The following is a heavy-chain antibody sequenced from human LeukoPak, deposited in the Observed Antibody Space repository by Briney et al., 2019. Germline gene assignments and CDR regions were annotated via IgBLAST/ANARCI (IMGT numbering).Heavy chain of an antibody. CDR2: ISDTGGNT. J-gene: IGHJ4*02. CDR1: GFTFSTYA. V-gene: IGHV3-23*01. CDR3: AKGRTNDY. Sequence: GGSLRLSCAASGFTFSTYAMSWVRQTPERGLEWVSAISDTGGNTFYADSVKGRFTISRDNSKNTLYLQMNSLRAEDPAIYYCAKGRTNDYWGQGTLVTVSS. D-gene: IGHD1/OR15-1a*01.